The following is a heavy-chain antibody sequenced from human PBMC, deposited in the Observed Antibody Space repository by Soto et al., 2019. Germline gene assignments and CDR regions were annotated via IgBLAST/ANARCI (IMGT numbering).Heavy chain of an antibody. CDR2: IYPGDSDT. CDR1: GYSFSTYW. J-gene: IGHJ5*02. V-gene: IGHV5-51*01. D-gene: IGHD6-6*01. Sequence: GESLKISCKGSGYSFSTYWIGWARQMPGKGLEWMGIIYPGDSDTRYSPSFQGQVTISADKSITTAYLQWSSLKASDTAMYFCARQSDDSSNWFDPWGQGTLVTVSS. CDR3: ARQSDDSSNWFDP.